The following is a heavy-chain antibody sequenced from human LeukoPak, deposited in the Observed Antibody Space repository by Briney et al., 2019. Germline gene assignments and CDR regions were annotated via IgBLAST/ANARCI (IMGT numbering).Heavy chain of an antibody. J-gene: IGHJ4*02. CDR2: ISYDGSNK. Sequence: PGGSLRLSCAASGFTFSSYAMHWVRQAPGKGLEWVAVISYDGSNKYYADSVKGRFTISRDNSKNTLYLQMSSLRAEDTAVYYCARGLAMATNGVDYWGQGTLVTVSS. V-gene: IGHV3-30-3*01. CDR1: GFTFSSYA. CDR3: ARGLAMATNGVDY. D-gene: IGHD5-24*01.